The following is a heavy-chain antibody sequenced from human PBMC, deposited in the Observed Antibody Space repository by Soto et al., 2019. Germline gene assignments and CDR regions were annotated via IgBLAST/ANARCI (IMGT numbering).Heavy chain of an antibody. J-gene: IGHJ6*03. CDR1: GGSISSYY. CDR2: IYYSGST. V-gene: IGHV4-59*08. CDR3: ARQSRFLEWLPQDYYYYYMDV. D-gene: IGHD3-3*01. Sequence: PSETLSPTCTVSGGSISSYYWSWIRQPPGKGLEWIGYIYYSGSTNYNPSLKSRVTISVDTSKNQFSLKLSSVTAADTAVYYCARQSRFLEWLPQDYYYYYMDVWGKGTTVTVSS.